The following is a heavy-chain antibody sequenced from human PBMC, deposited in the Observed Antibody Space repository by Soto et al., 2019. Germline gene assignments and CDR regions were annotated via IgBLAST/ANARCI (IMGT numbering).Heavy chain of an antibody. Sequence: EVQLLESGGGLVQPGGSLRLSCAASGFTFRNYAMGWVRQAPGEGLEWVSAISGSGTTTYTANSVKGRITISRDNSENTLYLHMSSLRAEDTAIYYCAKFFVETGGSSGWPWSFHYWGQGTLVTVSS. CDR1: GFTFRNYA. CDR2: ISGSGTTT. V-gene: IGHV3-23*01. CDR3: AKFFVETGGSSGWPWSFHY. J-gene: IGHJ4*02. D-gene: IGHD6-25*01.